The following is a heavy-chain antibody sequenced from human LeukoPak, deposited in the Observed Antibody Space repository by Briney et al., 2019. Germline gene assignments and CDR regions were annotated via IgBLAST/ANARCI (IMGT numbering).Heavy chain of an antibody. CDR1: GYTFTSYG. D-gene: IGHD6-19*01. V-gene: IGHV1-18*01. Sequence: ASVKVSCKASGYTFTSYGISWVRQAPGQGLEWMGWISAYNGNTNYAQKLQGRVTMTTDTSTSTAYMELRSLRSDDTAVYYCAKDWNGSSGWYGGFDYWGQGTLVTVSS. CDR2: ISAYNGNT. CDR3: AKDWNGSSGWYGGFDY. J-gene: IGHJ4*02.